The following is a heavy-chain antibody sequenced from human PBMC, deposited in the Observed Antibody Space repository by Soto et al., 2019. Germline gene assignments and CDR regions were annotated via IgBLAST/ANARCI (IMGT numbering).Heavy chain of an antibody. V-gene: IGHV4-34*01. CDR3: ARFSGSYYYAMDV. CDR1: GGYCGDYC. D-gene: IGHD6-19*01. CDR2: INHSGVT. Sequence: WAVDGGYCGDYCGSRIRKPPGKGLEWIGEINHSGVTNYKPSLKRRVTISVDTSKNQFSLQLKSVTAADTALYYCARFSGSYYYAMDVWGQGSTVTVSS. J-gene: IGHJ6*01.